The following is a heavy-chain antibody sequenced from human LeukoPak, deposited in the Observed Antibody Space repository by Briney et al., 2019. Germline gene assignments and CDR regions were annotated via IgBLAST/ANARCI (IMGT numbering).Heavy chain of an antibody. Sequence: PGGSLRLSCAASGFTFSCYAMSWVRQAPGKGLEWVSAISGSGGSTYYADSVKGRFTISRDNSKNTLYLQMNSLRAEDTAVYYCAKADVGYCSSTSCFRGTLSDPWGQGTLVTVSS. CDR3: AKADVGYCSSTSCFRGTLSDP. J-gene: IGHJ5*02. CDR2: ISGSGGST. D-gene: IGHD2-2*01. V-gene: IGHV3-23*01. CDR1: GFTFSCYA.